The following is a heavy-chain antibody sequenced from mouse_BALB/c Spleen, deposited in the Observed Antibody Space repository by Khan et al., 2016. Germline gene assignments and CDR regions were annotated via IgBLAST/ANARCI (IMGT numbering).Heavy chain of an antibody. Sequence: EVQLVESGPGLVKPSQSLSLTCTVSGYSITSDYAWNWIRQFPGNKLEWMGYISYSGSTRYCPSLKSRISITRDTSKNQFFLQLNSVTTEDTATYCCASTPTAYYAMDYWGQGTSVTVSS. D-gene: IGHD1-2*01. CDR2: ISYSGST. CDR3: ASTPTAYYAMDY. V-gene: IGHV3-2*02. J-gene: IGHJ4*01. CDR1: GYSITSDYA.